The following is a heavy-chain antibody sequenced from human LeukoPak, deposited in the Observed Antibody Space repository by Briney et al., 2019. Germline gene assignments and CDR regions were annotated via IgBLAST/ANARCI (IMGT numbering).Heavy chain of an antibody. CDR3: ARGQVGATTDY. V-gene: IGHV4-61*02. CDR2: IYTSGST. J-gene: IGHJ4*02. Sequence: SETLSLTXTVSGGSISSGSYYWSWIRQPAGKGLEWIGRIYTSGSTNYNPSLKSRVTISVDTSKNQFSLKLSSVTAADTAVYYCARGQVGATTDYWGQGTLVTVSS. CDR1: GGSISSGSYY. D-gene: IGHD1-26*01.